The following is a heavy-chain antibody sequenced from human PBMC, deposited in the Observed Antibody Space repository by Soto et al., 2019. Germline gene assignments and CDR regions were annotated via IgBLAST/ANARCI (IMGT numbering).Heavy chain of an antibody. V-gene: IGHV4-34*01. CDR3: ARVRANWNYGFHYYGMDV. Sequence: SETLSLTCAVYGGSFSGYYWSWIRQPPGKGLEWIGEINHSGSTNYNPSLKSRVTISVDTSKNQFSLKLSSVTAADTAVYYCARVRANWNYGFHYYGMDVWGQGTTVTSP. CDR2: INHSGST. J-gene: IGHJ6*02. CDR1: GGSFSGYY. D-gene: IGHD1-7*01.